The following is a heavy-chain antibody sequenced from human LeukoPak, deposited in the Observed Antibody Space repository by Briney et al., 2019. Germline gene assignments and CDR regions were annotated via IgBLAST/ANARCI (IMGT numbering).Heavy chain of an antibody. CDR1: GFTFSSYW. CDR3: ARVGDGYSDY. J-gene: IGHJ4*02. D-gene: IGHD5-24*01. CDR2: ITSDGSSK. V-gene: IGHV3-74*01. Sequence: GGSLRLSCAASGFTFSSYWMYWVRQTPGKGLVWVSRITSDGSSKSKEDSVTGRFTISRDKAEKTLYLQMQSVIVENKDVYYCARVGDGYSDYWGQVTPVS.